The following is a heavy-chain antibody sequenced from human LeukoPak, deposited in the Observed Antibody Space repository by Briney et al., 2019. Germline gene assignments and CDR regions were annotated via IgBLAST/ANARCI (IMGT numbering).Heavy chain of an antibody. J-gene: IGHJ4*02. CDR3: ARASGYSGYDPLDY. V-gene: IGHV3-23*01. D-gene: IGHD5-12*01. Sequence: GGSLRLSCAASGLTFSSYAMSWVRQAPGKGREWVSAISGSGGSTYYADSVKGRFTISRDNSKNTLYLQMNTLRAEDTAVYYCARASGYSGYDPLDYWGQGTLVTVSS. CDR2: ISGSGGST. CDR1: GLTFSSYA.